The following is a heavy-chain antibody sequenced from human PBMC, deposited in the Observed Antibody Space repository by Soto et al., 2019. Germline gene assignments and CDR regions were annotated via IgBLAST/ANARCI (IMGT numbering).Heavy chain of an antibody. D-gene: IGHD3-22*01. V-gene: IGHV3-33*01. Sequence: PGGSLRLSCAASGFTFSSYGMHWVRQAPGKGLEWVAVIWYDGSNKYYADSVKGRFTISRDNSKNTLYLQMNSLRAEDTAVYYCARPMQVYYYDSSGSNRGDAFDIWGQGTMVTVSS. CDR2: IWYDGSNK. J-gene: IGHJ3*02. CDR3: ARPMQVYYYDSSGSNRGDAFDI. CDR1: GFTFSSYG.